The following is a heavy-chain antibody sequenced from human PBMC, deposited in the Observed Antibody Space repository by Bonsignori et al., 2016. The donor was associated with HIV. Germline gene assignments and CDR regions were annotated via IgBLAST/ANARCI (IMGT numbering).Heavy chain of an antibody. V-gene: IGHV4-34*01. D-gene: IGHD3-22*01. CDR3: ARGSPLYYYDIKRAFDI. Sequence: GSLRLSCAVYGGSFSGYYWSWIRQPPGKGLEWIGEINHSGSTNYNPSLKSRVTISVDTSKNQFSLKLSSVTAADTAVYYCARGSPLYYYDIKRAFDIWGQGTMVTVSS. J-gene: IGHJ3*02. CDR2: INHSGST. CDR1: GGSFSGYY.